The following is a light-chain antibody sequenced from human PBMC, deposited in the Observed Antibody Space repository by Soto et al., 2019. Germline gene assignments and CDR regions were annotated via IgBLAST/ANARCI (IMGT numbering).Light chain of an antibody. V-gene: IGKV1-12*02. Sequence: DIQMTQSPSSVSASVGDRVTITCRASQGISRWLAWYQQKPGKAPKLLIYGASNLQSGVPSRFSGGASGTDFTLTITTLQPEDFATHYCQQANSFLSFGGGTKVEIK. J-gene: IGKJ4*01. CDR2: GAS. CDR1: QGISRW. CDR3: QQANSFLS.